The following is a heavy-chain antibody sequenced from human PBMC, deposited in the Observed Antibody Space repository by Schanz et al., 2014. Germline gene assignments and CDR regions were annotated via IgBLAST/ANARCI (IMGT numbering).Heavy chain of an antibody. V-gene: IGHV3-23*04. CDR2: LSGSGGST. J-gene: IGHJ3*02. D-gene: IGHD3-16*02. CDR3: TRSYYDFSWGSYRFRAFDT. Sequence: EVQLVESGGGLVKPGGSLRLSCAASGFTFSSYAMSWVRQAPGKGLEWVSALSGSGGSTYYADSVKGRFTISRDNAKKTLSLQMISLRAEDTAIYFCTRSYYDFSWGSYRFRAFDTWGQGTTVIVSS. CDR1: GFTFSSYA.